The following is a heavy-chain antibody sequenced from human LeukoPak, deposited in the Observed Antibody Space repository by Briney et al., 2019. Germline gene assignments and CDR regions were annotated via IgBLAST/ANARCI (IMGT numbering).Heavy chain of an antibody. V-gene: IGHV4-39*07. CDR3: ARSDGYGLVGI. J-gene: IGHJ3*02. CDR1: GGSISSSSYY. D-gene: IGHD3-10*01. Sequence: SSETLSLTCTVSGGSISSSSYYWGWIRQPPGKGLEWIGSIYYSGSTYYTPSLKSRVIIILGTPKNHFSLTLSSVTAADTAVYYGARSDGYGLVGIWGQGTMVTVSS. CDR2: IYYSGST.